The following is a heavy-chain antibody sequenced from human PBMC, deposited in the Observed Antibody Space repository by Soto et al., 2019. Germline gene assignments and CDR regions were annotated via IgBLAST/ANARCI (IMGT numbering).Heavy chain of an antibody. CDR2: IYYSGST. V-gene: IGHV4-31*03. CDR3: ARGLSRVLDFDY. CDR1: GGSISSGGYY. Sequence: PSETLSLTCTVSGGSISSGGYYWSWIRQHPGKGLEWIGYIYYSGSTYYNPSLKGRVTISVDTAKNQFSLKLSSVTAADTAVYYCARGLSRVLDFDYWGQGTLVTVSS. J-gene: IGHJ4*02.